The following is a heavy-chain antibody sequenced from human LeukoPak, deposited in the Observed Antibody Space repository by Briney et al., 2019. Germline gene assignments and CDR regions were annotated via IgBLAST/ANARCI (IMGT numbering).Heavy chain of an antibody. CDR2: IKQDGSDK. V-gene: IGHV3-7*01. CDR3: ARDNDSSGLY. CDR1: GFTFSSYW. D-gene: IGHD3-22*01. Sequence: GGSLRLSCAASGFTFSSYWRSWVRQAPGKGLEWVANIKQDGSDKYYVDSVNGRFTISRDNDKNTLYLQMNSLRAEDTVVYYCARDNDSSGLYWGQGTLVTVSS. J-gene: IGHJ4*02.